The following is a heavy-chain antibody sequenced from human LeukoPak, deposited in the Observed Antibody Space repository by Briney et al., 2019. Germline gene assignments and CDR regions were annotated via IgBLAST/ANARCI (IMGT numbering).Heavy chain of an antibody. CDR1: GFTFSSYA. J-gene: IGHJ4*02. CDR2: ISGSGGTT. D-gene: IGHD2-2*01. V-gene: IGHV3-23*01. Sequence: PGGSLRLSCAASGFTFSSYAMSWVRQAPGKGLEWVSAISGSGGTTTYADSVKGRFTISRDNPKNTLYLQMNSLRAEDTAVYYCANDRCSSTSYYLFDYWGQGTRVTASS. CDR3: ANDRCSSTSYYLFDY.